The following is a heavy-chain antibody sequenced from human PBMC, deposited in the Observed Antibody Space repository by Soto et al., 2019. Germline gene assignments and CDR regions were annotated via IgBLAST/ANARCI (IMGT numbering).Heavy chain of an antibody. CDR1: GGSISSYY. CDR3: ARTITMIVVGAFDI. V-gene: IGHV4-59*01. Sequence: QVQLQESGPGLVKPSETLSLTCTVSGGSISSYYWSWIRQPPGKGLEWIGYIYYSGSTNYNPSLKSRVTISVDPSKNQFSLKLSSVTAADTAVYYCARTITMIVVGAFDIWGQGTMVTVSS. J-gene: IGHJ3*02. D-gene: IGHD3-22*01. CDR2: IYYSGST.